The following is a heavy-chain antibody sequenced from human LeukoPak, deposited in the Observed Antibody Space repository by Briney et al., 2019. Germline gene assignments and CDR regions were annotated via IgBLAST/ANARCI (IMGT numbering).Heavy chain of an antibody. V-gene: IGHV1-58*01. CDR2: IVVGSGNT. CDR1: GVTFTSSA. Sequence: SVKVSCKASGVTFTSSAVEAVRQGRGQRLEWIGWIVVGSGNTNYAQKFQERVTITRHMSTSTAYMELSSLRSEHTAVYYCAAQGAVAKYYFDYWGQGTLVTVSS. J-gene: IGHJ4*02. CDR3: AAQGAVAKYYFDY. D-gene: IGHD6-19*01.